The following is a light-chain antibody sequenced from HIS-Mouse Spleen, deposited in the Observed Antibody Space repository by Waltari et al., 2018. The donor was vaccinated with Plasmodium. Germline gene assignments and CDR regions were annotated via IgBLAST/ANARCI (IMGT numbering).Light chain of an antibody. CDR1: ALPKQY. CDR3: QSADSSGTPNWV. V-gene: IGLV3-25*03. Sequence: SYELTQPPSVSVSPGQTARITCSGDALPKQYAYWYQQKPGQAPVLGIYKESERPSGIPERFSGSSSGKTGTLTISGVQAEDEADYYCQSADSSGTPNWVFGGGTKLTVL. CDR2: KES. J-gene: IGLJ3*02.